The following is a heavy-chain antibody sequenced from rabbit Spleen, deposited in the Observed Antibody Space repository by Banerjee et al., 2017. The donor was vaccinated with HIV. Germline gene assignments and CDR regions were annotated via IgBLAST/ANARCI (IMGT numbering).Heavy chain of an antibody. D-gene: IGHD4-2*01. CDR3: ARDAGTSFSTYGMDL. J-gene: IGHJ3*01. V-gene: IGHV1S45*01. Sequence: QEQLEESGGGLVKPEGSLTLTCTASGFSFSYSDYMCWVRQAPGKGLEWIACIAGSSSAFTYSATWAKGRFTCSKTSSTTVTLQMTSLTVADTATYFCARDAGTSFSTYGMDLWGQGTLVTVS. CDR1: GFSFSYSDY. CDR2: IAGSSSAFT.